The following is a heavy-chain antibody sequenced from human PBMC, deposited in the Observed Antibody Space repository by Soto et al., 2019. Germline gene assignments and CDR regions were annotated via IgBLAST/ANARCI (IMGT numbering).Heavy chain of an antibody. CDR2: VIPICGTA. Sequence: QVQLVQSGAEVKKPGSSVKVSCKASGGTFSSYAISWVRQAPGQGLEWMGGVIPICGTANYAQKFQGRITITADETTSTAYMELSSLRSEDTAVYYCARDGPYYDFWSGYGMDVWGQGTTVTVSS. CDR1: GGTFSSYA. V-gene: IGHV1-69*01. CDR3: ARDGPYYDFWSGYGMDV. J-gene: IGHJ6*02. D-gene: IGHD3-3*01.